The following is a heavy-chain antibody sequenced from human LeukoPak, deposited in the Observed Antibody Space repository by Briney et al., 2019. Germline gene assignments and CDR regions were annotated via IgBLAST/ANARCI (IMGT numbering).Heavy chain of an antibody. J-gene: IGHJ5*02. Sequence: GGSLRLSCAASGFTFSSYGMHWVRQAPGKGLEWVAVISYDGSNEYYADSVKGRFTISRDNSKNTLYLQMNSLRVEDTAEYYCARDWGSSGWYNWFDPWGQGTLVTVSS. D-gene: IGHD6-19*01. CDR1: GFTFSSYG. CDR3: ARDWGSSGWYNWFDP. CDR2: ISYDGSNE. V-gene: IGHV3-30*03.